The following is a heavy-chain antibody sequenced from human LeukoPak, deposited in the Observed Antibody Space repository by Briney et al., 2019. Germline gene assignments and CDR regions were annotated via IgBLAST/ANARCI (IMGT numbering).Heavy chain of an antibody. CDR3: ARGRYYYDSSGIGDAFDI. V-gene: IGHV3-30*02. CDR2: IRYDGSNK. CDR1: GFTFSSYG. D-gene: IGHD3-22*01. J-gene: IGHJ3*02. Sequence: PGGSLRLSCAASGFTFSSYGMHWVRQAPGKGLEWVAFIRYDGSNKYYADSVKGRFTISRDNSKNTLYLQMNSLRAEDTAVYYCARGRYYYDSSGIGDAFDIWGQGTMVTVSS.